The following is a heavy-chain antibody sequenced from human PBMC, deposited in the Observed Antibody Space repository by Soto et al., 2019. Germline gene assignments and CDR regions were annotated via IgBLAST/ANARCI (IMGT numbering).Heavy chain of an antibody. D-gene: IGHD1-1*01. CDR2: MNPNSGDT. V-gene: IGHV1-8*01. CDR3: ARVGRNWNDDYIDY. Sequence: QVQLVQSGAEVKKPGASVKVACKASGYTFTNHDINWVRQATGQGPEWMGWMNPNSGDTGYAQNFQDRVTMTRDTSTRTAYMELSSLRSEDTAVYYCARVGRNWNDDYIDYWGQGTLVTVSS. J-gene: IGHJ4*02. CDR1: GYTFTNHD.